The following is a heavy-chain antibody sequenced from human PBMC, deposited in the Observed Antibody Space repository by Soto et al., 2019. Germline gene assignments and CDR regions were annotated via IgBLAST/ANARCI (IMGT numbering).Heavy chain of an antibody. CDR2: ISTSGDKT. CDR3: AMPLYDDVVVTYGMDV. D-gene: IGHD3-22*01. CDR1: GFTFSIYA. V-gene: IGHV3-23*01. Sequence: GGSLRLSCAASGFTFSIYAISCVRQAPGKGLEWLSAISTSGDKTYYADSVEGRFTISRDNSKNTLYLQVNSLRVDDTAVYYCAMPLYDDVVVTYGMDVWGQGTTGTVSS. J-gene: IGHJ6*02.